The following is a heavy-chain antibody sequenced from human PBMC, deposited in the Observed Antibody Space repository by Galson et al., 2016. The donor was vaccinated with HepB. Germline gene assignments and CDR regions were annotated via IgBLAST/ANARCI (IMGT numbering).Heavy chain of an antibody. CDR3: ARDRTPVAGGYFQF. Sequence: SLRLSCAASGFAFSSYAMIWVRQAPGKKLGWVSSISGSGATTYYAGSVKGRFTVSRDNSTNTISLQMSSLRVDDTAMYYCARDRTPVAGGYFQFWGQGSLVSVSS. J-gene: IGHJ1*01. CDR1: GFAFSSYA. V-gene: IGHV3-23*01. D-gene: IGHD6-19*01. CDR2: ISGSGATT.